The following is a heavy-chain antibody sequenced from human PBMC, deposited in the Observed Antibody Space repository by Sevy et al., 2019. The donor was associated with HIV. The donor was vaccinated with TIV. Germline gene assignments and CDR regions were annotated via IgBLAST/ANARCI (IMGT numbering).Heavy chain of an antibody. CDR2: ISFDGSSQ. V-gene: IGHV3-30*18. D-gene: IGHD4-4*01. J-gene: IGHJ4*02. Sequence: GGSLRLSCAVSGFTFSDYAFHWVRQAPGKGLEWLAVISFDGSSQDYTDSVKGRFTITRDDSKSMLFLQMHSLTAEDTAVYYCANKHDYSNYFPAFWGQGTLVTVSS. CDR1: GFTFSDYA. CDR3: ANKHDYSNYFPAF.